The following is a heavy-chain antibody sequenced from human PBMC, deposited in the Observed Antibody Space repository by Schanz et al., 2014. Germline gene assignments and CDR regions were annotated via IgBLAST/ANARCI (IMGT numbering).Heavy chain of an antibody. CDR3: ARRGPNCSNNACYHGWFDP. J-gene: IGHJ5*02. D-gene: IGHD4-4*01. CDR1: GYTFTGYY. CDR2: INPLSGAT. V-gene: IGHV1-2*02. Sequence: QVQLVQSGAEVKKPGSSVTVSCKASGYTFTGYYIHWVRQAPGQGFEWMGWINPLSGATDYAPTFQGRVSMTRDTSISTAYMEVTRLVSSDTAVYYCARRGPNCSNNACYHGWFDPWGQGTLVTVSS.